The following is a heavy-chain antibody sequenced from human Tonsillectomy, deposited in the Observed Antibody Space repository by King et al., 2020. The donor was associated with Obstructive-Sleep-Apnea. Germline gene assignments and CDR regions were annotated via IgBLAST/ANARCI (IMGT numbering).Heavy chain of an antibody. CDR2: IWYDGSNK. Sequence: VQLVESGGGVVQPGRSLRLSCAASGFTFISYGMHWVRQAPGKGLEWVAVIWYDGSNKYYAASVKGRVTITRVNSKNTLYLQMNSLRAEDTAVYYCARVPREYGEFDYWGQRTLVTVSS. D-gene: IGHD4-17*01. CDR1: GFTFISYG. CDR3: ARVPREYGEFDY. J-gene: IGHJ4*02. V-gene: IGHV3-33*01.